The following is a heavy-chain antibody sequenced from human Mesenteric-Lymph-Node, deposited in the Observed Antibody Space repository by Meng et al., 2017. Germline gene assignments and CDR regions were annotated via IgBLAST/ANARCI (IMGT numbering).Heavy chain of an antibody. CDR1: GGSISSSSYY. CDR3: ARLLRIPVDLYSGYDWPPPYYGMDV. J-gene: IGHJ6*02. Sequence: SETLSLTCTVSGGSISSSSYYWGWIRQPPGKGLEWIGSIYYSGSTYYNPSLKSRVTISVDTSKNQFSLKLSSVTAADTAVYYCARLLRIPVDLYSGYDWPPPYYGMDVWGQGTTVTVSS. V-gene: IGHV4-39*07. CDR2: IYYSGST. D-gene: IGHD5-12*01.